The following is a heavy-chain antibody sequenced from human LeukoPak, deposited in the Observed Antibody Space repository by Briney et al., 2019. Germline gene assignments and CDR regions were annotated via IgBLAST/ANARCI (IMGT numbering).Heavy chain of an antibody. CDR1: GFTVSNNY. V-gene: IGHV3-53*01. Sequence: GRSLRLSCAASGFTVSNNYMSRVRQTPGKGLEWVSVIYVGGSAYYADSVKGRFTISGDSSKNTLYLQMNSLRAEDTAVYYCARLKIDGTHFDYWGQGTLVTVSS. D-gene: IGHD3-9*01. CDR3: ARLKIDGTHFDY. CDR2: IYVGGSA. J-gene: IGHJ4*02.